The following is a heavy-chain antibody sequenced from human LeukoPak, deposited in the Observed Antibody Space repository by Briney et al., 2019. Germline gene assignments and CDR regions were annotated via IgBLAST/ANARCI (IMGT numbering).Heavy chain of an antibody. D-gene: IGHD3-3*01. J-gene: IGHJ5*02. Sequence: SETLSLTCTVSGGSVSNSGYYWSWIRQHPGKGLEWIGNIYYNGSTYYNPSLKSRLSISVDTSKNQFSLKLSSVTAADTAVYYCARDRHITIFGVVPHRWFDPWGQGTLVTVSS. CDR3: ARDRHITIFGVVPHRWFDP. V-gene: IGHV4-31*03. CDR2: IYYNGST. CDR1: GGSVSNSGYY.